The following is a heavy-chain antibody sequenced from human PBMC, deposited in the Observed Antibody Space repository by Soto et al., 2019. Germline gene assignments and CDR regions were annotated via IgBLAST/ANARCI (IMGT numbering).Heavy chain of an antibody. V-gene: IGHV3-30*18. CDR2: ISYDGSNK. J-gene: IGHJ6*02. Sequence: GGSLRLSCAASGFTFSSYGMHWVRQAPGKGLEWVAVISYDGSNKYYADSVKGRFTISRDNSKNTLYLQMNSLRAEDTAVYYCAKDGERGFWSGYYTGSSGMDVWGQGTTVTVSS. CDR1: GFTFSSYG. D-gene: IGHD3-3*01. CDR3: AKDGERGFWSGYYTGSSGMDV.